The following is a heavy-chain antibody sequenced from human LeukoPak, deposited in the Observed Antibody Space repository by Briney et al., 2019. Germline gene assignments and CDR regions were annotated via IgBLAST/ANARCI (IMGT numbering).Heavy chain of an antibody. J-gene: IGHJ4*02. CDR1: SDSISSYY. V-gene: IGHV4-59*01. CDR2: IYYSGSP. Sequence: SETLSLTCTVSSDSISSYYWNWIRQPPGKGLEWIGYIYYSGSPNYNPSLRSRVAISVDTSKNQFSLKLSSVTAADTAVYYCATSSDYYDSSGYLYYFDYWGQGTLVTVSS. CDR3: ATSSDYYDSSGYLYYFDY. D-gene: IGHD3-22*01.